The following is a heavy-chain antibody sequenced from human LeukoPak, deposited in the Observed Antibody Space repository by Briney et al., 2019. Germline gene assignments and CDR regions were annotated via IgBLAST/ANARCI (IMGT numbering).Heavy chain of an antibody. D-gene: IGHD3-10*01. CDR2: IYYSGST. V-gene: IGHV4-59*12. Sequence: SETLSLTCTVSGGSMSSYYWSWIRQPPGKGLEWIGYIYYSGSTNYNPSLKSRVTISIDTSKNQFSLKLSSVTAADTAVYYCARASTSTRLGTNYFYYWGQGTLVTVSS. CDR1: GGSMSSYY. J-gene: IGHJ4*02. CDR3: ARASTSTRLGTNYFYY.